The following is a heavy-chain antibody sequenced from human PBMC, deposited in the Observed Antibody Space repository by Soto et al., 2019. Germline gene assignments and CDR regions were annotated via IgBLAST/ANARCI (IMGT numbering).Heavy chain of an antibody. D-gene: IGHD2-2*02. CDR1: GGSVSSDTHY. CDR2: IYSSGST. J-gene: IGHJ6*02. V-gene: IGHV4-61*01. CDR3: ARFVRYCSGTTCYTGADG. Sequence: KPSETQSLTFTVSGGSVSSDTHYWSWIRQPPGKRLEWIGFIYSSGSTNYNPSLKSRVTMSVDTSKNQFSLKLRSVIVADTAVYHCARFVRYCSGTTCYTGADGWGQGTTVTVSS.